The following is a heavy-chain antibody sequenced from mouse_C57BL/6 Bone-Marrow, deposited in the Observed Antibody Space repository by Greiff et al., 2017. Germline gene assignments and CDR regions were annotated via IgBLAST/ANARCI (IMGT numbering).Heavy chain of an antibody. D-gene: IGHD1-1*01. Sequence: VQLQQSGPELVKPGASVKISCKASGYAFSSSWMNWVKQRPGKGLEWIGRIYPGDGDTNYNGKFKGKATLTADKSSSTAYMQLSSLTSEDYAVYFCARAYYYGHFDYWGQGTTLTVSS. V-gene: IGHV1-82*01. CDR1: GYAFSSSW. J-gene: IGHJ2*01. CDR2: IYPGDGDT. CDR3: ARAYYYGHFDY.